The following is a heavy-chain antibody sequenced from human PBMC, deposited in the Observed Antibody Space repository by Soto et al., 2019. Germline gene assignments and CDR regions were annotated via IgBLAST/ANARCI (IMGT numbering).Heavy chain of an antibody. V-gene: IGHV3-23*01. CDR2: ISGSGGST. Sequence: GGSLRLSCAASGFTFSSYAMSWVRQAPGKGLEWVSAISGSGGSTYYADSVKGRFTISRDNSKNTLYLQMNSLRVEDTAVYYCAKDHVVDGRVYGSSELFFWGQGTQVTVSS. CDR1: GFTFSSYA. CDR3: AKDHVVDGRVYGSSELFF. J-gene: IGHJ4*02. D-gene: IGHD3-10*01.